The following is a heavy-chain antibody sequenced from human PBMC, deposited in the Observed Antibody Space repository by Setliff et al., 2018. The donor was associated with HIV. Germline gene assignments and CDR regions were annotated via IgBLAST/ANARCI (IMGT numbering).Heavy chain of an antibody. V-gene: IGHV5-51*01. D-gene: IGHD3-9*01. J-gene: IGHJ3*02. CDR3: ARQGDYHILTGYYSGPHDAFDI. CDR2: IYPDDSAT. Sequence: GESLKISCKGFGYSFSDNWIGWVRQMPGKGLEWMGIIYPDDSATRYSPSFQGQVTISADKSISTAYLQWSSLKASDTAMYYCARQGDYHILTGYYSGPHDAFDIWGQGTMVTVSS. CDR1: GYSFSDNW.